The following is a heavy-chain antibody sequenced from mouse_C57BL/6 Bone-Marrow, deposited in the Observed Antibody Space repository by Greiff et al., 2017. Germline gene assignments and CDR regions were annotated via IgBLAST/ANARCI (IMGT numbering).Heavy chain of an antibody. CDR2: ISGGGGNT. V-gene: IGHV5-9*01. CDR3: ARHNRYSNHQAWCPY. D-gene: IGHD2-5*01. Sequence: DVQLVESGGGLVKPGGSLKLSCAASGFTFSSYTMSWVRQTPEKRLEWVATISGGGGNTYYPDSVKGRFTISRDNAKNTLFLQMSSLRSEDTALYYCARHNRYSNHQAWCPYWGQGTLVTVSA. CDR1: GFTFSSYT. J-gene: IGHJ3*01.